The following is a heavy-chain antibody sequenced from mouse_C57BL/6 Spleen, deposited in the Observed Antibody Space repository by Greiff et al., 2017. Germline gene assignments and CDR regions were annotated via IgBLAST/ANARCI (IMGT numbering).Heavy chain of an antibody. CDR2: IDPSDSYT. D-gene: IGHD4-1*02. CDR1: GYTFTSYW. V-gene: IGHV1-50*01. CDR3: ARGNPNWDDCAY. J-gene: IGHJ3*01. Sequence: VQLQQPGAELVKPGASVKLSCKASGYTFTSYWMQWVKQRPGQGLEWIGEIDPSDSYTNYNQKFKGKATLTVDTSSSTAYMQLSSLTSEDSAVYYCARGNPNWDDCAYWGQGTLVTVSA.